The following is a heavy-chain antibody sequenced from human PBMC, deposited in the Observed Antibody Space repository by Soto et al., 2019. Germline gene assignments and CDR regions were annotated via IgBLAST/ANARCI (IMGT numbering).Heavy chain of an antibody. Sequence: QVQLVQSGGEVKKPGASVEVSCRTSGYMFTTYGMSWVRQAPGQGLEWMAWISAYNGKKKYAQKFQGRVTRTTDTSTSTVSMELRNLTSDDTGTYFCARTGGGMAARPLEYWGQGTLVTVSS. CDR3: ARTGGGMAARPLEY. J-gene: IGHJ4*02. D-gene: IGHD6-6*01. V-gene: IGHV1-18*04. CDR2: ISAYNGKK. CDR1: GYMFTTYG.